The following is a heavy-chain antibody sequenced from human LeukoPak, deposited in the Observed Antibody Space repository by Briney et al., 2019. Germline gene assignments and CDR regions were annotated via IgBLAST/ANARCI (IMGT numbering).Heavy chain of an antibody. Sequence: PETLSLTCTVSGCSISSYYWSWIRQPAGKGLEWIGRYHTSGSTNYNPSLKSRVTMSADTSKNQFSLQLSSVTAADTAVYYCARDTYYYDSSGYSNFDYWGQGTLVTVSS. D-gene: IGHD3-22*01. CDR1: GCSISSYY. J-gene: IGHJ4*02. CDR3: ARDTYYYDSSGYSNFDY. CDR2: YHTSGST. V-gene: IGHV4-4*07.